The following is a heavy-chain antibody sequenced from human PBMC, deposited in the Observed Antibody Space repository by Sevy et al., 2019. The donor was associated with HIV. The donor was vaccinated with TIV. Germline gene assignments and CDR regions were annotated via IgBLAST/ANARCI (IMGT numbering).Heavy chain of an antibody. CDR1: GFTFSRYA. Sequence: GGSLRLSCAASGFTFSRYAMSWVRQAPGKGREWMSIISGDASTTYYADSVKGRFNISRDNSKNTLSLQVNSTRAEDMGLTYCVKDGPGGIRGWALDIWGEGTMVTVSS. V-gene: IGHV3-23*01. J-gene: IGHJ3*02. CDR2: ISGDASTT. CDR3: VKDGPGGIRGWALDI. D-gene: IGHD1-26*01.